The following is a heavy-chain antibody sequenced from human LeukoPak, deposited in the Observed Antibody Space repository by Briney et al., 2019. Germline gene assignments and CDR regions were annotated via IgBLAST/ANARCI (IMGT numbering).Heavy chain of an antibody. CDR2: IIPIFGTA. CDR1: GGTFSSYA. CDR3: ARALYYHGSGSYSYYGMDV. J-gene: IGHJ6*02. Sequence: GASVKVSCKASGGTFSSYAISWVRQAPGQGLEWMGGIIPIFGTANYAQKFQGRVTITADESTSTAYMELSSLRSEDTAVYYCARALYYHGSGSYSYYGMDVWGQGTTVTVSS. D-gene: IGHD3-10*01. V-gene: IGHV1-69*13.